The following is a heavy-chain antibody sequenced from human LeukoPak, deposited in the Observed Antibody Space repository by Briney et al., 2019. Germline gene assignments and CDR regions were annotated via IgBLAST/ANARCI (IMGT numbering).Heavy chain of an antibody. Sequence: PGRSLRLSCAASGFTFSSYGMHWVRQAPGKGLEWVAVIWYDGSNKYYADSVKGRFTISRDNSKNTLYLQMNSLRAEDTAVYYCARIGAGSRLLVRGWFDPWGQGTLVTVSS. D-gene: IGHD3-10*01. CDR1: GFTFSSYG. CDR2: IWYDGSNK. CDR3: ARIGAGSRLLVRGWFDP. V-gene: IGHV3-33*01. J-gene: IGHJ5*02.